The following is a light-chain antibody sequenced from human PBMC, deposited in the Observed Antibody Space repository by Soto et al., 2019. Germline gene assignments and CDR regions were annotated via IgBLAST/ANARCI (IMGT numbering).Light chain of an antibody. V-gene: IGLV2-8*01. J-gene: IGLJ3*02. CDR2: EVS. CDR3: SSCAGSNNLV. CDR1: SSDVGGYNY. Sequence: QSVLTQPPSASGSPGQSVTISCTGTSSDVGGYNYVSWYQQVPGKAPKLMIYEVSKGPSGFHDRFSGSKSGNTASLTVSGLQAEDEADYYCSSCAGSNNLVFGGGTQLTVL.